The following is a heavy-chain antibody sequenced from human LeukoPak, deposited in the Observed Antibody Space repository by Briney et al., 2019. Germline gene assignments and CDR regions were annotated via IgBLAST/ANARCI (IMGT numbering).Heavy chain of an antibody. CDR3: ARGLGSSWYGLFDY. CDR2: INHSGST. CDR1: GGSFSGYY. J-gene: IGHJ4*02. Sequence: PSETLSLICAVYGGSFSGYYWSWIRQPPGKGLEWIGEINHSGSTNYNPSLKSRVTISVDTSKNQFSLKLSSVTAADTAVYYCARGLGSSWYGLFDYWGQGTLVTVSS. V-gene: IGHV4-34*01. D-gene: IGHD6-13*01.